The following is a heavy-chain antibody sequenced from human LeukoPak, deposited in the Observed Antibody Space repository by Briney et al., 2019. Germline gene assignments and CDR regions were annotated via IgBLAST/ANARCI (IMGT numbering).Heavy chain of an antibody. V-gene: IGHV1-3*01. Sequence: ASVKVSCKASGYTFTSYAMHWVRQAPGQRLEWMGWINAGNGNTKYSQKFQGRVTITRDTSASTAYMELSSLRSEDTAVCYCAREDCSSTSCLYYYYGMDVWGQGTTVTVSS. CDR1: GYTFTSYA. CDR3: AREDCSSTSCLYYYYGMDV. J-gene: IGHJ6*02. CDR2: INAGNGNT. D-gene: IGHD2-2*01.